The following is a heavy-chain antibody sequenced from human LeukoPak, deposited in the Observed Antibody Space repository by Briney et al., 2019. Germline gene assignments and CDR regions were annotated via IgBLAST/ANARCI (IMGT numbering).Heavy chain of an antibody. V-gene: IGHV4-59*01. CDR2: IYYSGST. Sequence: PSETLSLTCTVSGGSLSSYYWSWIRQPPGKGLEWIGYIYYSGSTNYNPSLKSRVTISVDTSKNQFSLKLSSVTAADTAVYYCARGKIGSYYYYYYMDVWGKGTTVTVSS. D-gene: IGHD1-26*01. CDR3: ARGKIGSYYYYYYMDV. CDR1: GGSLSSYY. J-gene: IGHJ6*03.